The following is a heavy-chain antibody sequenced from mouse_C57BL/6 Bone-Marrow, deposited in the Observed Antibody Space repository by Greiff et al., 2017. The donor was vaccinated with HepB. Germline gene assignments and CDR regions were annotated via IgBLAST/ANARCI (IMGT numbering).Heavy chain of an antibody. CDR1: GYTFTDYE. D-gene: IGHD2-4*01. J-gene: IGHJ2*01. V-gene: IGHV1-15*01. Sequence: QVQLQQPGAELVRPGASVTLSCKASGYTFTDYEMHWVKQTPVHGLEWIGAIDPETGGTAYTQKFKGKAILTADKSSSTAYMELRSLTSEDSAVYYCTRSSTLINFDYWGQGTTRTVSS. CDR2: IDPETGGT. CDR3: TRSSTLINFDY.